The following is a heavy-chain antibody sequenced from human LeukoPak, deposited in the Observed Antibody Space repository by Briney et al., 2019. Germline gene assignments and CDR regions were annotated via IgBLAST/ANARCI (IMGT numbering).Heavy chain of an antibody. CDR1: GFTFSSFT. Sequence: GGSLRLSCAASGFTFSSFTLHWVRQAPGKGLEWVAVISSDGNNKYYVDSVKGRFTISRDNSKNTLYLQMTSMRADDTAMYFCASISGASWGDFWGQGTQVTVSS. CDR3: ASISGASWGDF. CDR2: ISSDGNNK. J-gene: IGHJ4*02. D-gene: IGHD3-16*01. V-gene: IGHV3-30-3*01.